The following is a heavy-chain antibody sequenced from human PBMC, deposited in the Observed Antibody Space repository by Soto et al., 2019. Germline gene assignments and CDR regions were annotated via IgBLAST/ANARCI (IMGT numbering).Heavy chain of an antibody. Sequence: QAPVVESGGGVVQPGRSLRLSCAASGFTFTGYAMHWVRQAPGKGLEWVALISYDGNTKFYAESVKGRFTISKDNSQSPVYLQLNSRRPDDTGIYYCAREGGGFEVVPAGLDYWGQGTRVTVSS. CDR2: ISYDGNTK. CDR3: AREGGGFEVVPAGLDY. D-gene: IGHD2-21*02. V-gene: IGHV3-30-3*01. CDR1: GFTFTGYA. J-gene: IGHJ4*02.